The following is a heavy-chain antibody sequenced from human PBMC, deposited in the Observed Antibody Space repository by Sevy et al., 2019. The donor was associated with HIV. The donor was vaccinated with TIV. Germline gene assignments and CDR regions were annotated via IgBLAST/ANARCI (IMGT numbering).Heavy chain of an antibody. CDR2: ISAYNGNT. D-gene: IGHD3-10*01. Sequence: ASVKVSCKASGYTFTSYGISWVRQAPGQGLEWMGWISAYNGNTNYAQKLQGRVTMTTDTSTSTAYMELRSLRSDDTAVYYCARDSPYYGSGRTIPLDYWGQGTLVTVS. V-gene: IGHV1-18*01. CDR3: ARDSPYYGSGRTIPLDY. CDR1: GYTFTSYG. J-gene: IGHJ4*02.